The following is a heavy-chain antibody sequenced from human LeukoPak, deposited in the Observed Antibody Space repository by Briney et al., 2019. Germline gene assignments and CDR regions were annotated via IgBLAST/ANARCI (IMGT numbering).Heavy chain of an antibody. Sequence: PGGSLRLSCAASGFTFSSYWMHWVRQAPGKGLVWVSRINSDGSSTSYADSVKGRFTISRDNAKNTLYLQMNSLRAEDTAVYYCARVGEGLLWFGELYAGMDVWGQGTTVTVSS. CDR1: GFTFSSYW. CDR2: INSDGSST. J-gene: IGHJ6*02. CDR3: ARVGEGLLWFGELYAGMDV. V-gene: IGHV3-74*01. D-gene: IGHD3-10*01.